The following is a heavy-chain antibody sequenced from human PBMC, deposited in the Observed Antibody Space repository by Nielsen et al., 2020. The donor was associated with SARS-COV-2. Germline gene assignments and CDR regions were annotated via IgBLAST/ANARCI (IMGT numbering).Heavy chain of an antibody. J-gene: IGHJ4*02. Sequence: SLKISCAASGFTFDDYAMHWVRQAPGKGLEWVSGISWNSGSIGYADSVKGRFTISRDNAKNSLYLQMNSLRAEDTAVYYCAHSSWEQLFFDYWGQGTPVTASS. D-gene: IGHD1-26*01. CDR2: ISWNSGSI. CDR3: AHSSWEQLFFDY. CDR1: GFTFDDYA. V-gene: IGHV3-9*01.